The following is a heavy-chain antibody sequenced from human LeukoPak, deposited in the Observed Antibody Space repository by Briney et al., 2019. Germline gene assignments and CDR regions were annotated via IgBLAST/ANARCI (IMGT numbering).Heavy chain of an antibody. CDR1: GFTFSSYW. Sequence: GGSLRLSCAVSGFTFSSYWMSWVRQAPGKGLEWVANIKQHGSEKYYVDSVKGRFTIPRDNAKNSLYLQMNSLRAEDTAVYYCAREWGYYDSSGYNAFDIWGQGTMVTVSS. CDR3: AREWGYYDSSGYNAFDI. D-gene: IGHD3-22*01. V-gene: IGHV3-7*01. J-gene: IGHJ3*02. CDR2: IKQHGSEK.